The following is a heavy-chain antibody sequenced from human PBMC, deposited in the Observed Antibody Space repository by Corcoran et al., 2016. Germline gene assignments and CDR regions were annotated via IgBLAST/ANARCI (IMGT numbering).Heavy chain of an antibody. V-gene: IGHV3-30*03. D-gene: IGHD3-10*01. Sequence: QVQLVESGGGVVQPGRSLRLSCAASGFTFSSYGMHWVRQAPGKGLEWVAVISYDGSNKYYADSVKGRFTISRDNSKNTLYLQMNSLRAEDAAVYYWAVGFLWFGEGWGQGTLVTVSS. CDR2: ISYDGSNK. J-gene: IGHJ4*02. CDR3: AVGFLWFGEG. CDR1: GFTFSSYG.